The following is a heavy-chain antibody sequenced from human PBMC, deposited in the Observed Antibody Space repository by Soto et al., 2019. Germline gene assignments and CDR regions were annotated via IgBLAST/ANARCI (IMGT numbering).Heavy chain of an antibody. CDR2: IYYIGST. V-gene: IGHV4-39*07. CDR1: NGSISSRSSY. D-gene: IGHD2-2*02. J-gene: IGHJ3*02. CDR3: ARDSPPADCSSTSCYTIAFDI. Sequence: SETLSLTCIVSNGSISSRSSYWGWIRQTPGKGLEWIGYIYYIGSTYYNPSLKSRVTISVDTSKNQFSLKLSSVTAADTAVYYCARDSPPADCSSTSCYTIAFDIWGQGTMVTVSS.